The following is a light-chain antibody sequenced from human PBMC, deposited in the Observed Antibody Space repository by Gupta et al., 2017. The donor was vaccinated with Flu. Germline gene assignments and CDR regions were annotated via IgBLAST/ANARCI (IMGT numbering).Light chain of an antibody. CDR2: EVT. J-gene: IGLJ1*01. Sequence: ITVSWTGTCSDVGGDRHVSWYQQHPGTAPKVLVYEVTNRTSAVANRFSGSKCGITASLTSAGLQTEDESDYYCGSYTVISYYYVFGTGTRFTVL. CDR1: CSDVGGDRH. V-gene: IGLV2-14*01. CDR3: GSYTVISYYYV.